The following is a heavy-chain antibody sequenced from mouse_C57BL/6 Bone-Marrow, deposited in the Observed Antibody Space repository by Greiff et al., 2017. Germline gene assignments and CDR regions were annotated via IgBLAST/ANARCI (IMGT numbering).Heavy chain of an antibody. Sequence: EVNVVESGGGLVKPGGSLKLSCAASGFTFSSYAMSWVRQTPEKRLEWVATISDGGSYTYYPDNVKGRFTISRDNAKNNLYLQMSHLKSEDTAMYYCARYYYVSMFAYWGQGTLVTVSA. J-gene: IGHJ3*01. CDR3: ARYYYVSMFAY. D-gene: IGHD1-1*01. CDR1: GFTFSSYA. V-gene: IGHV5-4*03. CDR2: ISDGGSYT.